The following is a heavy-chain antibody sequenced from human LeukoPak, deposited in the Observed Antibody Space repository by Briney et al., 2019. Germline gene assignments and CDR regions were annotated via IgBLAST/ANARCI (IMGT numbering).Heavy chain of an antibody. CDR2: IRSDGYHT. V-gene: IGHV3-30*02. CDR3: ARDLGQYYDTSDNWFDP. J-gene: IGHJ5*02. Sequence: GGSLRLSCGASGFVFDDYDMHWVRQAPGKGLEWVAFIRSDGYHTYYTDSVKGRFTISRDNAKNTLNLQMNSLRAEDTAVYYCARDLGQYYDTSDNWFDPWGRGTLVTVSS. D-gene: IGHD3-22*01. CDR1: GFVFDDYD.